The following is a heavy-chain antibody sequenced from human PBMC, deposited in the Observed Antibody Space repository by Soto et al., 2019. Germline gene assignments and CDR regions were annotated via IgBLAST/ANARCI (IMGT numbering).Heavy chain of an antibody. Sequence: GGSLRLSCAASGFTFSNYGMNWVRQAPGKGLEWVSSISGSGGSTYYADSVKGRFTISRDNSKNTLYLQMNSLRAEDTAVYYCAKVGVGSGWPFDYWGQGTLVTVSS. CDR2: ISGSGGST. CDR1: GFTFSNYG. J-gene: IGHJ4*02. D-gene: IGHD6-19*01. V-gene: IGHV3-23*01. CDR3: AKVGVGSGWPFDY.